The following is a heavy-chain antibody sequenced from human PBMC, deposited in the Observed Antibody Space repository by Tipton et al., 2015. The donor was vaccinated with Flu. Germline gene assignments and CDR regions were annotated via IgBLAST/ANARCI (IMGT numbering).Heavy chain of an antibody. CDR2: ISGNGGGT. Sequence: SLRLSCAASGFTFENYWMNWVRQAPGKGLEWDSVISGNGGGTYYADSVKARFTISRDNSKNTLYLQMNSLRVEDTAIYYCAKGGSLAAPREAFVYWRQGALVSVSS. D-gene: IGHD6-6*01. J-gene: IGHJ4*02. V-gene: IGHV3-23*01. CDR3: AKGGSLAAPREAFVY. CDR1: GFTFENYW.